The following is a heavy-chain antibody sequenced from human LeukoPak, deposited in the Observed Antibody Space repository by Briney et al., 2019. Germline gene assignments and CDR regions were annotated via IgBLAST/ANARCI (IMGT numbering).Heavy chain of an antibody. V-gene: IGHV4-4*07. CDR3: ARDLTAMVHDAFDI. D-gene: IGHD5-18*01. Sequence: PPETLSLTCTVSGGSISSYYWSWIRQPAGKGLEWIGRIYTSGSTNYNPSLKSRVTMSVDTSKNQFSLKLSSVTAADTAVYYCARDLTAMVHDAFDIWGQGTMVTVSS. J-gene: IGHJ3*02. CDR1: GGSISSYY. CDR2: IYTSGST.